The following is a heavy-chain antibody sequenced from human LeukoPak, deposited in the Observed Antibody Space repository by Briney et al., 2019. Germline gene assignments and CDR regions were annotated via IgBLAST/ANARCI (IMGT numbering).Heavy chain of an antibody. D-gene: IGHD2-21*01. V-gene: IGHV3-21*01. CDR2: ISSSSSYI. CDR1: GFTFSSYS. J-gene: IGHJ4*02. Sequence: GGSLRLSCAASGFTFSSYSMNWVRQAPGKGLEWVSSISSSSSYIYYADSVKGRFTISGDNAKNSLYLQMNSLRAGDTAVYYCARDDSVGVFDYWGQGTLVTVSS. CDR3: ARDDSVGVFDY.